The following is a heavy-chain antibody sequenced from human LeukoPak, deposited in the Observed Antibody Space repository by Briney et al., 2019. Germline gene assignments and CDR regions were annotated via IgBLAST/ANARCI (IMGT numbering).Heavy chain of an antibody. CDR2: ISSSSSTI. V-gene: IGHV3-48*01. D-gene: IGHD3-3*01. CDR3: ARMHYDFWSGYWDYDY. Sequence: GGSLRLSCAASGFTFSSYSMNWVRQAPGKGLEWVSYISSSSSTIYYADSVKGRFTISRDNAKNSLYLQMNSLRAEDTAVYYCARMHYDFWSGYWDYDYWGQGTLVTVSS. J-gene: IGHJ4*02. CDR1: GFTFSSYS.